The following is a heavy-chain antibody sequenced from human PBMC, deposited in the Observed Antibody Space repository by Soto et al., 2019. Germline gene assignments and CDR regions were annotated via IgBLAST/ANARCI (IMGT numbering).Heavy chain of an antibody. J-gene: IGHJ4*02. CDR1: GGSISSYY. CDR2: IYYSGST. Sequence: PSETLSLTCTVSGGSISSYYWSWIRQPPGKGLEWIGYIYYSGSTNYNPSLKSRVTISVDTSKNQFSLKLSSVTAADTAVYYCARHVESGYDLYYFDYWGQGTLVTVSS. CDR3: ARHVESGYDLYYFDY. D-gene: IGHD5-12*01. V-gene: IGHV4-59*08.